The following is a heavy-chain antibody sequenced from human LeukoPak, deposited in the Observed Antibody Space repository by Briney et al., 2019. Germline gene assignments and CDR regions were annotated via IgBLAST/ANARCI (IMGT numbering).Heavy chain of an antibody. J-gene: IGHJ2*01. CDR1: GFTLRRFA. D-gene: IGHD5-18*01. CDR2: ISDDGSNT. CDR3: AKDADTATIIYWYFDL. Sequence: PGRTLRLSCTASGFTLRRFAMHWVRQAPGKGLEWVAVISDDGSNTCYADSVKGRFTISRANSKTTLYLQLNSLRTEDTAVYYCAKDADTATIIYWYFDLWGRGTLVTVSS. V-gene: IGHV3-30*04.